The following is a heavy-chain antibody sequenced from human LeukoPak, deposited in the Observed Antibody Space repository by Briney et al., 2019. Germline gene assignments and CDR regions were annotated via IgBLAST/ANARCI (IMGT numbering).Heavy chain of an antibody. CDR2: MNPNSGNT. D-gene: IGHD4-11*01. CDR3: AREPTVDYYYYYMDV. V-gene: IGHV1-8*03. CDR1: GYTFTSYD. J-gene: IGHJ6*03. Sequence: ASVKVSCKASGYTFTSYDINWVRQATGQGLEWMGWMNPNSGNTGYAQKFQGRVTITRNTSISTAYMELSSLRSEDTAVYYCAREPTVDYYYYYMDVWGKGTTVTVSS.